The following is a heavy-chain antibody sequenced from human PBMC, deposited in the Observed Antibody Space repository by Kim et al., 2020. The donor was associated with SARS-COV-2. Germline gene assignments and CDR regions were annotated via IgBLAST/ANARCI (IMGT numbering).Heavy chain of an antibody. Sequence: GGSLRLSCGVSGIIFRTYWMSWVRQAPGKGLEWVANINQDGSETKYVDSVKARFTISRDNAKNSLNLQMNSLRDDDTAGYYCATGRGALWGQGTPVTGSS. CDR3: ATGRGAL. V-gene: IGHV3-7*03. J-gene: IGHJ1*01. D-gene: IGHD1-26*01. CDR1: GIIFRTYW. CDR2: INQDGSET.